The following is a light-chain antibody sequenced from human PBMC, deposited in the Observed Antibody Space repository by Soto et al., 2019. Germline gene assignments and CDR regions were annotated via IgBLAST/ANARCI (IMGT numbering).Light chain of an antibody. J-gene: IGLJ1*01. Sequence: QSALTQPASVSGSPGQSITISCTGTSSDVGGYNYVYWYQQHPGKAPKLMIYEVSNRPSGVSNRFSGSKYGNTASLTISGLQAEDEADYYCSSYTSSSRVFVTGTKLTVL. CDR2: EVS. CDR1: SSDVGGYNY. V-gene: IGLV2-14*01. CDR3: SSYTSSSRV.